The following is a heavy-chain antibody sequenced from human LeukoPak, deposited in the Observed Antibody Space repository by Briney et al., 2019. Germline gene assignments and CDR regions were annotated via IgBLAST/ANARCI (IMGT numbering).Heavy chain of an antibody. CDR3: ARHKGSGFGEWFDP. Sequence: PSETLSLTCTVSGGSIISSSYPWGWIRQPPGKGLEWIGSIYYNGRTDDNPSLRSRLTLSIDRSKKQFSLRLYSVTAADTAVYYCARHKGSGFGEWFDPWGQGTLVTVSS. CDR1: GGSIISSSYP. J-gene: IGHJ5*02. CDR2: IYYNGRT. D-gene: IGHD3-10*01. V-gene: IGHV4-39*01.